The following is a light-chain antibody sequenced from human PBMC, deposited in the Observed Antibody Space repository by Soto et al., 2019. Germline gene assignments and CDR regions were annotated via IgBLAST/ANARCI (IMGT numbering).Light chain of an antibody. CDR2: AAS. CDR1: QSISSY. CDR3: QQSYSTPLT. V-gene: IGKV1-39*01. J-gene: IGKJ4*01. Sequence: DIQMTQSPSSLSASVGDRVTITCRASQSISSYLNWYQQKPGKAPKLLIYAASSLQSGVPSRFSGSGSGTDFTLTISSLQPEDFATYYCQQSYSTPLTFGGETKV.